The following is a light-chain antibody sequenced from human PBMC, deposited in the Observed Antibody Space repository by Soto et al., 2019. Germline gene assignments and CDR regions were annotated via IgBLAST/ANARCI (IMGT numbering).Light chain of an antibody. Sequence: DVQMTQSPSTLSASVGDRVTITCRASQGISNRLAWYQQKPGKAPKLLIYQASSLKSGVPSRFVGSGSGTEFPLTITRLQPDDFATYYCQQYNSHWTFGQGTKVEIK. CDR1: QGISNR. CDR3: QQYNSHWT. CDR2: QAS. V-gene: IGKV1-5*03. J-gene: IGKJ1*01.